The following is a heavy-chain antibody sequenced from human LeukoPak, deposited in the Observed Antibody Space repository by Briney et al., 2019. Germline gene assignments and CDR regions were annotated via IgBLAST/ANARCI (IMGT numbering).Heavy chain of an antibody. Sequence: KTSETLSLTCAVYGGSFSGYYWRWIRQPPGKGLEWVGEINHRGSTNYNPSLKSRVTISVDTSKNKFSLKLSSVTAADTAVYYCARVRPQIIYQQLVRIYWGQGTLVTVSS. V-gene: IGHV4-34*01. CDR1: GGSFSGYY. CDR3: ARVRPQIIYQQLVRIY. J-gene: IGHJ4*02. CDR2: INHRGST. D-gene: IGHD6-13*01.